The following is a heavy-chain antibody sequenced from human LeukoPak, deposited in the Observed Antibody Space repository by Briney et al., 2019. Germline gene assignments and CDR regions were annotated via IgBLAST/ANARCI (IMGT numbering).Heavy chain of an antibody. Sequence: ASVTVSCKASAYTFTRYYIHWVRQAPGQGLEWMGIINPSGGSTNYAQKFQGRVTMTRDTSTSTVYMGLISLRSEDTAVYYCAREAGSTAFGYWGQGTLVTVSS. CDR3: AREAGSTAFGY. CDR1: AYTFTRYY. D-gene: IGHD1-14*01. CDR2: INPSGGST. V-gene: IGHV1-46*01. J-gene: IGHJ4*02.